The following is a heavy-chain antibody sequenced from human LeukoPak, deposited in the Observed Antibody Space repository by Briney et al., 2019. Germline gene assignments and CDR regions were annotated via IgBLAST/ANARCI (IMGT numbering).Heavy chain of an antibody. CDR2: IWYNGSNK. CDR1: GFTFSSYG. J-gene: IGHJ4*02. CDR3: AREIRDGYNLPTDY. D-gene: IGHD5-24*01. V-gene: IGHV3-33*01. Sequence: GGSLRLSCAASGFTFSSYGMHWVRQAPGKGLEWVAVIWYNGSNKYYADSVKGRFTISRDNSKNTLYLQMNSLRAEGTAVYYCAREIRDGYNLPTDYWAREPWSPSPQ.